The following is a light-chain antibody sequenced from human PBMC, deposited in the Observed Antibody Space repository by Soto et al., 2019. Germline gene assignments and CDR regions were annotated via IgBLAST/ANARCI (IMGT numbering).Light chain of an antibody. Sequence: IVMTQSPATLSVSPGERATLSCRSSQSVSTNLAWYQQKPGQAPRLLIYFASTRATGTPARFSGSGSGTECTRTISSRQSEDVAVYYCQQYNKWPLTFGGGTKVHTK. CDR3: QQYNKWPLT. J-gene: IGKJ4*01. CDR2: FAS. V-gene: IGKV3-15*01. CDR1: QSVSTN.